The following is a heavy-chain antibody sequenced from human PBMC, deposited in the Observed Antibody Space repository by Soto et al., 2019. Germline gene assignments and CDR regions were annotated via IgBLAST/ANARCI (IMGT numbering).Heavy chain of an antibody. CDR1: GGSISSRSYY. CDR3: ARQRYYDSSGYYSDY. D-gene: IGHD3-22*01. CDR2: IYYSGST. J-gene: IGHJ4*02. V-gene: IGHV4-39*01. Sequence: SETLSLTCTVSGGSISSRSYYWGWIRQPPGKGLEWIGSIYYSGSTYYNPSLKSRVTISVDTSKNQFSLKLSSVTAADTAVYYCARQRYYDSSGYYSDYWGQGTLVTVSS.